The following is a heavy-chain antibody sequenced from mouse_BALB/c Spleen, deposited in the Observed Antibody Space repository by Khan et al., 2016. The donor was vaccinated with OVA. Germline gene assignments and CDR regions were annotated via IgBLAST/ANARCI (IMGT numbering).Heavy chain of an antibody. V-gene: IGHV1-77*01. CDR1: GYTFTDYY. CDR3: ARVDTTSLDY. D-gene: IGHD4-1*02. Sequence: QVQLQQPGAELARPGASVKLSCKASGYTFTDYYITWVKQRTGQGLEWIGEIYPGSGNIYYNENFKGKATLTADKSSSTAYMHLSSLTSEDSAVYFCARVDTTSLDYWGQGTTLTVSS. J-gene: IGHJ2*01. CDR2: IYPGSGNI.